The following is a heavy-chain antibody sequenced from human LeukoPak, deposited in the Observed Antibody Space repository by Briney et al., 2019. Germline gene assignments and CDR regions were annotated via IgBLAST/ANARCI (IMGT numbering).Heavy chain of an antibody. J-gene: IGHJ6*03. CDR3: ARAGQPGGYSYDGQSRYYYYYYMDV. V-gene: IGHV5-51*01. CDR1: GYSFTSYW. CDR2: IYPGDSDT. D-gene: IGHD5-18*01. Sequence: GESLKISCKGSGYSFTSYWNGWVRQMPGKGLEWMGIIYPGDSDTRYNPSFQGQVTISADTSISTAYLQWSSLKASDTAMYYCARAGQPGGYSYDGQSRYYYYYYMDVWGKGTTVTVSS.